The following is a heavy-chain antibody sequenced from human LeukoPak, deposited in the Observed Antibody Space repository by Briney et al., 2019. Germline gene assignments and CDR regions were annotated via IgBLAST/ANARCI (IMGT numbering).Heavy chain of an antibody. Sequence: SETLSLTCTVSGGSISSSSYYWGWIRQPPGKGLEWIGSIYYSGSTYYNPSLKSRVTISVDTSKNQFSLKLSSVTAADTAVYYCARGVAAAGTGYWGQGTLVTVSS. D-gene: IGHD6-13*01. CDR2: IYYSGST. CDR3: ARGVAAAGTGY. J-gene: IGHJ4*02. V-gene: IGHV4-39*01. CDR1: GGSISSSSYY.